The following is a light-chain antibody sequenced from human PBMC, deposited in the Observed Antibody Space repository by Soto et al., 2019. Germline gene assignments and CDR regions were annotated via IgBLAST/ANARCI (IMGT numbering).Light chain of an antibody. CDR1: QSVSSN. V-gene: IGKV3-15*01. CDR3: QQYDNWPPAT. Sequence: EIMMTQSPATLSVSPGERVNLSCRASQSVSSNLAWYQQKPGQAPRLLIYGASTRATGIPARFSGSGSGTEFTLTISSLQSEDFAVYYCQQYDNWPPATFGQGTKLEIK. J-gene: IGKJ2*01. CDR2: GAS.